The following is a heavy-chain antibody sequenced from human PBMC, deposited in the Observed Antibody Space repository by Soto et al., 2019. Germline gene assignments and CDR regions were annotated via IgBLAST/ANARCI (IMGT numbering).Heavy chain of an antibody. Sequence: LSLTCTVSGGSISSYYWSWIRQPPGKGLEWIGYIYYSGSTNYNPSLKSRVTISVDTSKNQFSLKLSSVTAADTAVYYCAREGRGYGDYVRYYYYGMDVWGQGTTVTVS. CDR1: GGSISSYY. CDR2: IYYSGST. V-gene: IGHV4-59*01. D-gene: IGHD4-17*01. J-gene: IGHJ6*02. CDR3: AREGRGYGDYVRYYYYGMDV.